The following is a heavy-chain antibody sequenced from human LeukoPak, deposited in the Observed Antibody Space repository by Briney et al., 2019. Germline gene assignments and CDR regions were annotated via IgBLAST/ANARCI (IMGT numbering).Heavy chain of an antibody. J-gene: IGHJ5*01. CDR1: GFTFSIYG. Sequence: GGSLRLSCAASGFTFSIYGMHWVRQAPGKGLEWVAVISYDGSNKYYADSVKGRFTISRDNSKNTLYLQMNSLRAEDTAVYHCASMSGEGIGWFDSWGQGTLVTVSS. CDR2: ISYDGSNK. CDR3: ASMSGEGIGWFDS. D-gene: IGHD3-16*01. V-gene: IGHV3-30*03.